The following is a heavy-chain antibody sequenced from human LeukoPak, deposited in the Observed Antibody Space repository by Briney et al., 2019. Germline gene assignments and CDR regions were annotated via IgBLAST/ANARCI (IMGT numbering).Heavy chain of an antibody. Sequence: GGSLRLSCAGSGFNFSTYEMNWVRQPPGKGLEWLSYITSSGGTMYYAESVKGRFTISRDNAKNSVYLQMNNLRAEDTAVYYCAREYYWGQGTLVTVSS. CDR1: GFNFSTYE. CDR2: ITSSGGTM. CDR3: AREYY. J-gene: IGHJ4*02. V-gene: IGHV3-48*03.